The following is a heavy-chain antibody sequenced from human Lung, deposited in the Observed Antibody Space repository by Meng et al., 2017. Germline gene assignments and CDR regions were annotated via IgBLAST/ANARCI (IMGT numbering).Heavy chain of an antibody. CDR2: INAGNGNT. CDR1: GYTFNSYA. Sequence: QVRRGQAGAGVKKPGALVKVSCKASGYTFNSYAMHWVRQAPGQRLEWMGWINAGNGNTKYSQKFQGRVTITRDTSASTAYMELSSLRSEDTAVYYCARGDYCGGDCYWFDYWGQGTLVTVSS. J-gene: IGHJ4*02. CDR3: ARGDYCGGDCYWFDY. V-gene: IGHV1-3*01. D-gene: IGHD2-21*02.